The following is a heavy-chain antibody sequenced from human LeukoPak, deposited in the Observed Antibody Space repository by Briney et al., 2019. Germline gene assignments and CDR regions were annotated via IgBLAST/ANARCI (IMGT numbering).Heavy chain of an antibody. CDR3: ARTRDSGGSDY. CDR2: IYYTGST. CDR1: GGSISSYL. J-gene: IGHJ4*02. Sequence: SETLSLTCTVSGGSISSYLWSWIRQPPGKGLEWIGYIYYTGSTNYNPSLKSRVTISVDSSKNQFSLRLSSVTAADTAVYYCARTRDSGGSDYWGQGTLVTVSS. D-gene: IGHD1-26*01. V-gene: IGHV4-59*01.